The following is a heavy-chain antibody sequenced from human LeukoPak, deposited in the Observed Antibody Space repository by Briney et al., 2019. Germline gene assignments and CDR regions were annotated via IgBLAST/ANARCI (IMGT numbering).Heavy chain of an antibody. D-gene: IGHD3-22*01. CDR3: ARVAYYYDSSGYYYLGAFDI. CDR1: GGSISSSSYY. J-gene: IGHJ3*02. Sequence: SETLSLTCTVSGGSISSSSYYWGWVRQPPGKGREWIGSIYYSGSTYYNPSLKSRVTISVDTSKNQFSLKLSSVTAADTAVYYCARVAYYYDSSGYYYLGAFDIWGQGTMVTVSS. CDR2: IYYSGST. V-gene: IGHV4-39*01.